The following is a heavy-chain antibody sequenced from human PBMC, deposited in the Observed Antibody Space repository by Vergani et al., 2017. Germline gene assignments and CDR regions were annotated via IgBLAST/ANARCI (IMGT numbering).Heavy chain of an antibody. CDR2: ISSSSSYI. D-gene: IGHD6-13*01. CDR3: ARTWYSSSWYLDAFDI. V-gene: IGHV3-21*01. Sequence: EVQLVESGGGLVKPGGSLRLSCAASRFTFSTYTMNWVRQAPGQGLEWVSSISSSSSYIYYADSLKGRFTISRDNAKNSLYLQMNSLRADDTAVYYCARTWYSSSWYLDAFDIWGQGTMVTVSS. CDR1: RFTFSTYT. J-gene: IGHJ3*02.